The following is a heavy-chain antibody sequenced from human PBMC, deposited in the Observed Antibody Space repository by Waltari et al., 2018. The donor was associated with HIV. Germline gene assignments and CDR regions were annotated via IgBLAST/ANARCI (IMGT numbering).Heavy chain of an antibody. Sequence: QVQLVESGGGVVQPGRSLRLSCAASGFTFSSYAMHWVRQAPGKGLEWVAVISYDGSNKYYADSVKGRFTISRDNSKNTLYLQMNSLRAEDTAVYYCAREPYYYDSSGYVDYWGQGTLVTVSS. J-gene: IGHJ4*02. V-gene: IGHV3-30*01. CDR2: ISYDGSNK. CDR1: GFTFSSYA. CDR3: AREPYYYDSSGYVDY. D-gene: IGHD3-22*01.